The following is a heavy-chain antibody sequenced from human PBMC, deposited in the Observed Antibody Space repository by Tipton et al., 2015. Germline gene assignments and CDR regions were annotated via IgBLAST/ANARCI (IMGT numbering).Heavy chain of an antibody. CDR1: GFRFDDYG. Sequence: SLRLSCAASGFRFDDYGMHWVRQVPGKGLEWVSSITWNGGSFAYADSVKGRFTISRDNAKKSVFLQMNSLRIEDTAVYYCAKDRIAAPYYFDYWGQGTLVTVSS. CDR2: ITWNGGSF. J-gene: IGHJ4*02. D-gene: IGHD6-6*01. CDR3: AKDRIAAPYYFDY. V-gene: IGHV3-9*01.